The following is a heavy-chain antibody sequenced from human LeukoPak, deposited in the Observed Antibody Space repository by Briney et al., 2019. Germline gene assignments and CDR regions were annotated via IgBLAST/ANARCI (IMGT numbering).Heavy chain of an antibody. D-gene: IGHD3-16*02. CDR1: GGSISSGSYY. J-gene: IGHJ4*02. Sequence: PSQTLSLTCTVSGGSISSGSYYWSWIRQPAGKGLEWIGRIYTSGSTNYNPSLKSRVTISVDTSKNQFSLKLSSVPAADTAVCYCAREGPGNEPYDYVWGSYRRGGPFDYWGQGTLVTVSS. V-gene: IGHV4-61*02. CDR2: IYTSGST. CDR3: AREGPGNEPYDYVWGSYRRGGPFDY.